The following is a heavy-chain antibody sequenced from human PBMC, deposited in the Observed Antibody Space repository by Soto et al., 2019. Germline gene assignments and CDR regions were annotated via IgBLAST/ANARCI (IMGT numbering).Heavy chain of an antibody. CDR2: IYPGDSDT. Sequence: LGESLKISCKGSGYSFTSYWIGWVRQMPGKGLEWRGIIYPGDSDTRYSPSFQGQVTISADKSISTAYLQWSSLKASDTAMYYCARSGGGSSSSGFSYYYGMDVWGQGTTVTVSS. CDR1: GYSFTSYW. J-gene: IGHJ6*02. V-gene: IGHV5-51*01. CDR3: ARSGGGSSSSGFSYYYGMDV. D-gene: IGHD6-6*01.